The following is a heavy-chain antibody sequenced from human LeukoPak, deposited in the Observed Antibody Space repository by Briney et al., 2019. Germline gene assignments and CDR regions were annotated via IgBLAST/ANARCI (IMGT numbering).Heavy chain of an antibody. CDR1: GYSFTSYW. D-gene: IGHD5-24*01. Sequence: GESLKISCKGSGYSFTSYWIGWVRQMPGKGLEWMGIIYPGDSDTRYSPSFQGQVTISADKSISTAYLQWSSLKASDTAMYYCARYAAQMATMNHYYYYYYMDVWGKGTTVTISS. V-gene: IGHV5-51*01. CDR2: IYPGDSDT. J-gene: IGHJ6*03. CDR3: ARYAAQMATMNHYYYYYYMDV.